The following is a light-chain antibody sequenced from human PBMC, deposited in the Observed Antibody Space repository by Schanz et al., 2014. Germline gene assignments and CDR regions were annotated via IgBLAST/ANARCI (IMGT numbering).Light chain of an antibody. CDR1: SSNIGAGYD. J-gene: IGLJ2*01. V-gene: IGLV1-40*01. CDR2: GNS. Sequence: QSVLTQPPSVSGAPGQRVTISCTGSSSNIGAGYDEHWYQQLPGAAPKLLIYGNSNRPSGVPDRFSGSKSGTSPSLAITGLQAEDEADYYCSSYTSSSTPRVVFGGGTKLTVL. CDR3: SSYTSSSTPRVV.